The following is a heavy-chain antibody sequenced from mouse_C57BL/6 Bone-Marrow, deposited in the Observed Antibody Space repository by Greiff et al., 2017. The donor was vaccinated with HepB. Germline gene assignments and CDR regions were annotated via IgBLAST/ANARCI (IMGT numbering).Heavy chain of an antibody. Sequence: VKLMESGAELVRPGASVKLSCKASGYTFTDYYINWVKQRPGQGLEWIARIYPGSGNTYYNEKFKGKATLTAEKSSSTAYMQLSSLTSEDSAVYFCARELTTVGFAYWGQGTLVTVSA. CDR1: GYTFTDYY. D-gene: IGHD1-1*01. CDR2: IYPGSGNT. V-gene: IGHV1-76*01. CDR3: ARELTTVGFAY. J-gene: IGHJ3*01.